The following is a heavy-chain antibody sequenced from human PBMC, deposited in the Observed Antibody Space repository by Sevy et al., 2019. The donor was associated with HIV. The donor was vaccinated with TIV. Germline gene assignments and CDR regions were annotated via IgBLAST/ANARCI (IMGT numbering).Heavy chain of an antibody. D-gene: IGHD2-15*01. CDR1: GFTFSNAW. V-gene: IGHV3-21*01. Sequence: GGSLRLSCAASGFTFSNAWMSWVRQAPGKGLEWVSSISSSSSYIYYADSVKGRFTISRDNAKNSLYLQMNSLRAEDTAVYYCARDHCSGGSCLSYYYYYGMDVWGQGTTVTVSS. J-gene: IGHJ6*02. CDR2: ISSSSSYI. CDR3: ARDHCSGGSCLSYYYYYGMDV.